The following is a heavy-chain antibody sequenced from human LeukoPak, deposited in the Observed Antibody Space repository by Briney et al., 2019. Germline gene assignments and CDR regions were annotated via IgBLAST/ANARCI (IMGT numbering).Heavy chain of an antibody. V-gene: IGHV4-34*01. Sequence: SETLSLTCAVYGGSFSGYYWSWIRQPPGEGLEWIGEINHSGSTNYNPSLKSRVTISVDTSKNQFSLKLSSVTAADAAVYYCARESMDGLRWGQGTLVTVSS. J-gene: IGHJ4*02. CDR1: GGSFSGYY. CDR3: ARESMDGLR. CDR2: INHSGST. D-gene: IGHD3/OR15-3a*01.